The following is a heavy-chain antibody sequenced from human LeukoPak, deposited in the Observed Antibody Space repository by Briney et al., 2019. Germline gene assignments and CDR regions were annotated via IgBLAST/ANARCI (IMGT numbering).Heavy chain of an antibody. V-gene: IGHV3-23*01. D-gene: IGHD4-11*01. CDR1: GLTFITYA. J-gene: IGHJ4*02. Sequence: GGSLRLSCAASGLTFITYAMSWVRQAPGKGLEWVSLISGSGGSTYYPDSVKGRVTISRDNGKNTLSLQMNSLRAEDTALYYCAKERLTTTTFYSWGRGNLVTVSS. CDR2: ISGSGGST. CDR3: AKERLTTTTFYS.